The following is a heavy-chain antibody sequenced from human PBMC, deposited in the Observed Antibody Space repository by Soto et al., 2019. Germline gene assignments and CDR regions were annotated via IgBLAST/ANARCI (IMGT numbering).Heavy chain of an antibody. D-gene: IGHD6-19*01. V-gene: IGHV3-48*03. CDR1: GFSFSRYA. CDR3: ARDFSIAVAGTQVGAFDI. Sequence: DVHLLESGGGLVQPGGSLRLSCAASGFSFSRYAMIWVRQAPGKGLEWVSYISSSGSTIYYADSVKGRFTISRDNAKNSLYLQMNSLRAEDTAVYYCARDFSIAVAGTQVGAFDIWGQGTMVTVSS. J-gene: IGHJ3*02. CDR2: ISSSGSTI.